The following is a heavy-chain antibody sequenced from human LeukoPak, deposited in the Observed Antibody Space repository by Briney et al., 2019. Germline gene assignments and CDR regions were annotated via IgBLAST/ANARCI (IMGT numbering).Heavy chain of an antibody. D-gene: IGHD1-26*01. CDR1: GFTLSNCA. CDR2: IARSGDST. Sequence: GSLRLSCAASGFTLSNCAMSWVRQAPGKGLEWVSTIARSGDSTYYAASVQGRFTISRDSSKSTLFLQMNSLRAEDTAAYYCAKSKGGATNDQFDYWGQGTLVTVSS. CDR3: AKSKGGATNDQFDY. J-gene: IGHJ4*02. V-gene: IGHV3-23*01.